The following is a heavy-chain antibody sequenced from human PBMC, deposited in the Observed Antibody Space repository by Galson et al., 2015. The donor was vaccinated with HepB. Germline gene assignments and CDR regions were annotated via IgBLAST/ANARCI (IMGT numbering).Heavy chain of an antibody. Sequence: ALRFSCSASGLTFSSYCIHWFRQAPGPGVEWVARINSVGSYIAYADSVTGRFTISRDNAKTTLYLQMNRPRAEDTALYYCARTRGAAAGIFDYWGQGTLVTVSS. D-gene: IGHD6-13*01. CDR2: INSVGSYI. CDR1: GLTFSSYC. CDR3: ARTRGAAAGIFDY. V-gene: IGHV3-74*01. J-gene: IGHJ4*02.